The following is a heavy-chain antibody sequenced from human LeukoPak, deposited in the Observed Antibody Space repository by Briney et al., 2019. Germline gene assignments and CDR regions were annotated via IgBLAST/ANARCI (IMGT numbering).Heavy chain of an antibody. CDR3: ARASVTYYYDSSGYYPLDY. J-gene: IGHJ4*02. D-gene: IGHD3-22*01. CDR1: GGTFISYA. CDR2: IIPIFLTP. Sequence: SGKVSCKASGGTFISYAISWVRQAPGQGLEWMGRIIPIFLTPNYAHKFQCRVTITTDESTSTAYMELSSLRSEDPAVYYCARASVTYYYDSSGYYPLDYWGQGTLVTVSS. V-gene: IGHV1-69*05.